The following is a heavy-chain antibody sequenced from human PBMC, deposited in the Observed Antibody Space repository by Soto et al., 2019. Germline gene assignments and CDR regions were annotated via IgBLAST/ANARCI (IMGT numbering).Heavy chain of an antibody. D-gene: IGHD3-3*01. Sequence: SETLSLTCTVSGGSISSYYWSWIQQPPGKGLEWIGYIYYSGSTNYNPSLKSRVTISVDTSKNQFSLKLSSVTAADTAVYYCARGHDFCSGDYYYYGMDVWGQGTTVTVSS. J-gene: IGHJ6*02. CDR1: GGSISSYY. CDR2: IYYSGST. CDR3: ARGHDFCSGDYYYYGMDV. V-gene: IGHV4-59*01.